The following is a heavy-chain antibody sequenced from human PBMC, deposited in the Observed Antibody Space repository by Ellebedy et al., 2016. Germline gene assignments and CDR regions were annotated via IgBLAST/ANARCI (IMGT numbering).Heavy chain of an antibody. V-gene: IGHV3-23*01. CDR1: GFTFSTFF. CDR3: RQGHYANY. D-gene: IGHD4-17*01. CDR2: MRGDGAKT. Sequence: GESLKISXAASGFTFSTFFMGWVRQAPGKGLEWVSTMRGDGAKTHLADSVKGRFTMSRDIPKNTVYLQMNRLRAEDTAVYYCRQGHYANYWGQGTLVTVSS. J-gene: IGHJ4*02.